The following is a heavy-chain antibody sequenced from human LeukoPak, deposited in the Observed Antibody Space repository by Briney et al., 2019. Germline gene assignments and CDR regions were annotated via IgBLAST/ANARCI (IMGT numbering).Heavy chain of an antibody. CDR1: GYTFTGYY. Sequence: ASVKLSCKASGYTFTGYYMHWVRQAPGQGLEWMGWINPNSGGTNYAQKFQGRVTMTRDTSISTAYMELSRLRSDDTAVYYCARDLGYSYGSYYYYGMDVWGKGTTVTVSS. J-gene: IGHJ6*04. V-gene: IGHV1-2*02. D-gene: IGHD5-18*01. CDR3: ARDLGYSYGSYYYYGMDV. CDR2: INPNSGGT.